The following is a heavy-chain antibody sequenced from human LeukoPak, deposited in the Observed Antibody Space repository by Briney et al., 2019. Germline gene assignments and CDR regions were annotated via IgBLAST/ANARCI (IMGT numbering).Heavy chain of an antibody. CDR1: GFTFNTYG. CDR2: IKQDGSEK. D-gene: IGHD3-10*02. V-gene: IGHV3-7*01. J-gene: IGHJ6*04. Sequence: PGGSLRLSCAASGFTFNTYGMTWVRQAPGMGLEWVANIKQDGSEKYYVDSVKGRFTISRDIAKNSLYLQMNSLRAEDTAVYYCAELGITMIGGVWGKGTTVTISS. CDR3: AELGITMIGGV.